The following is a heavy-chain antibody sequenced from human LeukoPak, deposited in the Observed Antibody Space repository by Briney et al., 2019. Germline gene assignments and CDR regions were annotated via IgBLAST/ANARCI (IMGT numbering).Heavy chain of an antibody. Sequence: GESLKISCRGSGYSFTTYWIGWVRQMPGKGLEWMGIIYPGDSDTRYSPSFQGQVAMSADKSINTAYLQWSSLKASDTAMYYCARRQGCSSTSCPPDSWGQGTLVTVSS. CDR3: ARRQGCSSTSCPPDS. J-gene: IGHJ4*02. V-gene: IGHV5-51*01. CDR2: IYPGDSDT. CDR1: GYSFTTYW. D-gene: IGHD2-2*01.